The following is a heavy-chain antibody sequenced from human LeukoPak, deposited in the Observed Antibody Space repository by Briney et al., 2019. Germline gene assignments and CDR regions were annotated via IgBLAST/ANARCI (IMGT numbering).Heavy chain of an antibody. J-gene: IGHJ4*02. CDR2: IYYSGST. V-gene: IGHV4-59*01. D-gene: IGHD5-12*01. CDR1: GGSISSYY. Sequence: SETLSLTCTVSGGSISSYYWSWIRQPPGKGLEWIGYIYYSGSTNYNPSLKSRVTISVDTSKNQFSLKLSSVTAADTAVYYCATSSGYDPGYFDYWGQGTLVTVSS. CDR3: ATSSGYDPGYFDY.